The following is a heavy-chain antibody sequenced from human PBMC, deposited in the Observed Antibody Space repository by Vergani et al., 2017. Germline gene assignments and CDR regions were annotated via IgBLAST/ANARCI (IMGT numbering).Heavy chain of an antibody. Sequence: EVQLVESGGGLVQPGGSLRLSCAASGFTVSNNYMSWVRQAPGKGLEWVSVIYSGGSTYYADSAKGRFTISRDNSKNTLYLQMNSLRAEDTAVYYCAREPYDYVWGSYRYQNYWGQGTLVTVSS. CDR3: AREPYDYVWGSYRYQNY. D-gene: IGHD3-16*02. CDR1: GFTVSNNY. J-gene: IGHJ4*02. V-gene: IGHV3-66*01. CDR2: IYSGGST.